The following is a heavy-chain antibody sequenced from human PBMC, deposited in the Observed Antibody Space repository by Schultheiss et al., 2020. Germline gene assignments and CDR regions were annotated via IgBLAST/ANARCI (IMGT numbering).Heavy chain of an antibody. CDR1: GGTFSSYA. J-gene: IGHJ6*02. Sequence: AVKVSCKASGGTFSSYAISWVRQAPGQGLEWMGGIIPIFGTANYAQKFQGRVTITADESTSTAYMELSSLRSEDTAVYYCAKDEVRCSSTSCQTWGLDVWGQGTTVTVSS. CDR3: AKDEVRCSSTSCQTWGLDV. D-gene: IGHD2-2*01. CDR2: IIPIFGTA. V-gene: IGHV1-69*13.